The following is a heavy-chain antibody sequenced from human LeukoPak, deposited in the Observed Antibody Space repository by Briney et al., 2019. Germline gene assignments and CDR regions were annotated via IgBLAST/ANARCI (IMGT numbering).Heavy chain of an antibody. CDR1: GGSITGSNW. D-gene: IGHD3-10*01. J-gene: IGHJ3*02. CDR3: ARDRNMVRVFDI. V-gene: IGHV4-4*02. CDR2: IYHSGST. Sequence: KASGTLSLTCAVSGGSITGSNWWSWVRQPPGKGLEWIGEIYHSGSTNYNPSLKSRVTISVDKSKNQFSLKLSSVTAADTAVYFCARDRNMVRVFDIWGQGTMVTVSS.